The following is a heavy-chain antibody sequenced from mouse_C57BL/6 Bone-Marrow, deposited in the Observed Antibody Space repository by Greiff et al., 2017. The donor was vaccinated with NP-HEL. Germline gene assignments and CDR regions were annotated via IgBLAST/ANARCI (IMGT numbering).Heavy chain of an antibody. J-gene: IGHJ2*01. D-gene: IGHD1-1*01. V-gene: IGHV1-58*01. CDR3: ARPYYYGSTYYFDY. Sequence: EVKLMESGAELVRPGSSVKMSCKTSGYTFTSYGINWVKQRPGQGLEWIGYIYIGNGYTEYNEKFKGKATLTSDTSSSTAYMQLSSLTSEDSAIYFCARPYYYGSTYYFDYWGQGTTLTVSS. CDR2: IYIGNGYT. CDR1: GYTFTSYG.